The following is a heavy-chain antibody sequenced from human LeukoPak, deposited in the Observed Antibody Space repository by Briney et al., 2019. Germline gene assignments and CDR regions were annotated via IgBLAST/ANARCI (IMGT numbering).Heavy chain of an antibody. CDR1: GGSFSGYY. CDR2: INHSGST. V-gene: IGHV4-34*01. Sequence: PSETLSLTCAVYGGSFSGYYWSWIRQPPGKGRGWIGEINHSGSTNYNPSLKSRVTISVDPSKNQFSLKLSSVTAADTAVYYCARGRCITIFGVVTPYCFDYWGQGTLVTVSS. CDR3: ARGRCITIFGVVTPYCFDY. J-gene: IGHJ4*02. D-gene: IGHD3-3*01.